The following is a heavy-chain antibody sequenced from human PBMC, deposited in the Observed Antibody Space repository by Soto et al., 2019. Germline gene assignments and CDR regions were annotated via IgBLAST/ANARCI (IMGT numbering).Heavy chain of an antibody. Sequence: EVQLLESGGGLVQPGGSLRLSCAASGFTFSSYAMSWVRQAPGKGLEWVSAISGSGGSTYYADSVKGRFTISRDNSKNPLYLQMNSLRAEDTAVYYCAKGANYDFWSGYTSYGMDVWGQGTTVTVSS. J-gene: IGHJ6*02. CDR1: GFTFSSYA. CDR3: AKGANYDFWSGYTSYGMDV. V-gene: IGHV3-23*01. D-gene: IGHD3-3*01. CDR2: ISGSGGST.